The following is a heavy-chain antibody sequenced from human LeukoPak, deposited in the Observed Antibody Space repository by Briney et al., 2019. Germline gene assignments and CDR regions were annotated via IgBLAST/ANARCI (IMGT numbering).Heavy chain of an antibody. CDR3: AKDTLGVTNFGEFDY. V-gene: IGHV3-9*01. D-gene: IGHD3-10*01. CDR2: ISWNSGSI. J-gene: IGHJ4*02. Sequence: GGSLRLSCAASGFTFDDYAMHWVRQAPGKGLEWVSGISWNSGSIGYADSVKGRFTISRGNAKNSLYLQMNSLRAEDTALYYCAKDTLGVTNFGEFDYWGQGTLVTVSS. CDR1: GFTFDDYA.